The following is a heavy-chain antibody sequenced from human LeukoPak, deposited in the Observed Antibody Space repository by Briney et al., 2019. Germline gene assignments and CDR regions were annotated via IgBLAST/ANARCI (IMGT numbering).Heavy chain of an antibody. Sequence: SETLSLTCAVYGGSFSGYYWSWIRQPPGKGLEWIGEINHSGSTNYNPSLKSRVTISVDTSKNQFSLKLSSVTAADTAVYYCAQGRSGYCRYWGQGTLVTVSS. D-gene: IGHD3-22*01. CDR1: GGSFSGYY. V-gene: IGHV4-34*01. CDR3: AQGRSGYCRY. J-gene: IGHJ4*02. CDR2: INHSGST.